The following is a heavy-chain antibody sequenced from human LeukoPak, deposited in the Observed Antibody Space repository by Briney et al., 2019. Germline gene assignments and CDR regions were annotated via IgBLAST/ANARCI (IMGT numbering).Heavy chain of an antibody. V-gene: IGHV4-34*01. Sequence: PSETLSLTCAVYGGSFSGYYWSWIRQPPGKGLEWIGEINHSGSTNYNPSLKSRVTISVDTSKNQFSLKLSSVTAADTAVYYCARVGIAVADDYWGQGTLVTVSS. CDR2: INHSGST. D-gene: IGHD6-19*01. CDR1: GGSFSGYY. J-gene: IGHJ4*02. CDR3: ARVGIAVADDY.